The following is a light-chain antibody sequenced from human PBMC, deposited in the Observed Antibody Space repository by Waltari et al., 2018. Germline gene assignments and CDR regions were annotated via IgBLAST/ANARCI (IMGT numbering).Light chain of an antibody. CDR3: QQYNSDSLLT. V-gene: IGKV1-5*03. Sequence: DIQMTQSPSTLSASVGDRVSITCRASQSISNWLAWYQQKPGKAPKLLLYKASTLESGVPSRFSGSGSGTEFTLTISSLQPDDFATYYCQQYNSDSLLTFGGGTKVEIK. J-gene: IGKJ4*01. CDR1: QSISNW. CDR2: KAS.